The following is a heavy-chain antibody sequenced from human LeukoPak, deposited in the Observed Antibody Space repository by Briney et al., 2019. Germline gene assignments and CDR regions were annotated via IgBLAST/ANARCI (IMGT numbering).Heavy chain of an antibody. D-gene: IGHD5-12*01. CDR1: GGTFSSYA. V-gene: IGHV1-69*01. Sequence: SVKVSCKASGGTFSSYAISWVRQAPGQGLEWIGGIIPIFGTANYAQKFQGRVTITADESTSTAYMELSSLRSEDTAVYYCASFPISYYYGMDVWGQGTTVTVSS. CDR3: ASFPISYYYGMDV. J-gene: IGHJ6*02. CDR2: IIPIFGTA.